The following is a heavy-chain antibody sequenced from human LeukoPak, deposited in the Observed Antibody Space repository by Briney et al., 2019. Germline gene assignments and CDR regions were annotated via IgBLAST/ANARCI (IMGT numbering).Heavy chain of an antibody. CDR2: IYYSGST. CDR1: GGSISSYY. Sequence: SETLSLTCTVSGGSISSYYWSWIRQPPGKGLEWIGYIYYSGSTNYNPSLKSRVTISVDTSKNQFSLKLSSVTAADTAVYYCARSTGYCSGGSCNYGMDVWAKGPRSPSP. CDR3: ARSTGYCSGGSCNYGMDV. V-gene: IGHV4-59*01. D-gene: IGHD2-15*01. J-gene: IGHJ6*02.